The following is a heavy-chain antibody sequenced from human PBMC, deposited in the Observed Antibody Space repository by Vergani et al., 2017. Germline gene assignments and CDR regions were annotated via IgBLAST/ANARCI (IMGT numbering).Heavy chain of an antibody. D-gene: IGHD3-22*01. V-gene: IGHV3-30-3*01. CDR3: ARGYNYDSSVYYFWPKVTPYYFDY. CDR1: GFTFSSYA. J-gene: IGHJ4*02. CDR2: ISYDGSNK. Sequence: QVQLVESGGGVVQPGRSLRLSCAASGFTFSSYAMHWVRQAPGKGLEWVAVISYDGSNKYYADSVKGRFTISRDNSKNTLYLQMNSLRAEDTAVYYCARGYNYDSSVYYFWPKVTPYYFDYWGQGTLVTVSS.